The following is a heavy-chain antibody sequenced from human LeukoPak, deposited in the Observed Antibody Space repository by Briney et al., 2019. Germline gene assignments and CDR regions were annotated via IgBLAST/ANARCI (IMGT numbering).Heavy chain of an antibody. Sequence: GGSLRLSCAASGFTFSNTRMSWVRQAPGKGLEWVGRIKIKIDGATADYAAPVKGRFTISRDDSKDTLYLQMNSLKTEDTAVYYCTTGWYYRARDWGDKTLVTVSS. CDR1: GFTFSNTR. CDR2: IKIKIDGATA. J-gene: IGHJ4*01. D-gene: IGHD2-15*01. V-gene: IGHV3-15*01. CDR3: TTGWYYRARD.